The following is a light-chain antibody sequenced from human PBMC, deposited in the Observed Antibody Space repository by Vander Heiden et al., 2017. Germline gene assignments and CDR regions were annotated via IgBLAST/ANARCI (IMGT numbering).Light chain of an antibody. Sequence: DIQMTQSPSSLSASVGDGVTITCRASQGISNYLTWYQQKPGKGPKLLIYTASNLESGVPSRFSGSGSGTDFTLTISSLQPDDFATYYCQQSDSTPQTFGQGTKVEIK. J-gene: IGKJ1*01. V-gene: IGKV1-39*01. CDR1: QGISNY. CDR2: TAS. CDR3: QQSDSTPQT.